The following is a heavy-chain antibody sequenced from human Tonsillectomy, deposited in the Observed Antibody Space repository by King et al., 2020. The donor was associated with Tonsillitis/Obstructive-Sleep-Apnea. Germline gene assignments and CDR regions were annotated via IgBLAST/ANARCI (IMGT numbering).Heavy chain of an antibody. Sequence: VQLVESGAEVKKPGESLKISCTGSGYSFTSYWIGWVRQMPGKGLEWMGIIYPGDSDTRYSPSFQGQVTISADKSISTAYLQKSSLNASDTAMYYCARRRDYFSSTSCYTLVDYWGQGTLVTVSS. CDR3: ARRRDYFSSTSCYTLVDY. D-gene: IGHD2-2*02. V-gene: IGHV5-51*03. CDR1: GYSFTSYW. J-gene: IGHJ4*02. CDR2: IYPGDSDT.